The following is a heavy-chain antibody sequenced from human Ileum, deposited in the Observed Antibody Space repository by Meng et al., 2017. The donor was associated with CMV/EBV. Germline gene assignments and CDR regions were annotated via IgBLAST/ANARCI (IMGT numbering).Heavy chain of an antibody. V-gene: IGHV3-23*01. CDR1: GFPFDNSV. CDR3: ANGYSCSGGSCYFDY. J-gene: IGHJ4*02. Sequence: SGFPFDNSVLPWVRQASGKGLEWVSAISDSGGSTYYADSVKGRFTISRDNSKNTLYLQMNSLRAEDTAIYYCANGYSCSGGSCYFDYWGQGTLVTVSS. D-gene: IGHD2-15*01. CDR2: ISDSGGST.